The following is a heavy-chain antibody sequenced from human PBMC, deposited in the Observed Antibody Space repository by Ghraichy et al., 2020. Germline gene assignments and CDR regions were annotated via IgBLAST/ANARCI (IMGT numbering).Heavy chain of an antibody. Sequence: SETLSLTCAVFGDSITSGGYSWTWIRQPPGKGLEWIGYIHHSGYTYFSPSLKSRLSMSLDKSKSHFSLSLTSVTAADTAMYFCARGHPPYYDSFFDPWCPGTLVTVSS. D-gene: IGHD3-3*01. CDR1: GDSITSGGYS. V-gene: IGHV4-30-2*01. J-gene: IGHJ5*01. CDR2: IHHSGYT. CDR3: ARGHPPYYDSFFDP.